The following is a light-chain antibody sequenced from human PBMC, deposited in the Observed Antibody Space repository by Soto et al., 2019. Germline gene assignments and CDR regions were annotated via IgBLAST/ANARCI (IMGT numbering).Light chain of an antibody. CDR1: QSVSSY. Sequence: EIVLTQSPATLSLSPGERATLSCRASQSVSSYLVWYQQKPGQAPRLLIYVVSNRATSIPARFSGGGFGTDFTLTISSLEPEDFAVYYCQQRYNWPRTFGQGTKVEIK. CDR2: VVS. CDR3: QQRYNWPRT. V-gene: IGKV3-11*01. J-gene: IGKJ1*01.